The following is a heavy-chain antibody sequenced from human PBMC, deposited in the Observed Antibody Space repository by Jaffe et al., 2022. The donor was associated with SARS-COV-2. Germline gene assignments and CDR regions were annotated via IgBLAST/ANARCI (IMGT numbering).Heavy chain of an antibody. CDR3: AKGYSSSWDYYYYMDV. V-gene: IGHV3-23*04. CDR1: GFTFSSYA. D-gene: IGHD6-13*01. CDR2: ISGSGGST. Sequence: EVQLVESGGGLVQPGGSLRLSCAASGFTFSSYAMSWVRQAPGKGLEWVSAISGSGGSTYYADSVKGRFTISRDNSKNTLYLQMNSLRAEDTAVYYCAKGYSSSWDYYYYMDVWGKGTTVTVSS. J-gene: IGHJ6*03.